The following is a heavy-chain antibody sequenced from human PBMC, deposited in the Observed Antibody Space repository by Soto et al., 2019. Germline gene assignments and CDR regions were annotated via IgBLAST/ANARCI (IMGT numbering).Heavy chain of an antibody. V-gene: IGHV1-69*02. D-gene: IGHD3-22*01. J-gene: IGHJ4*02. Sequence: QVQLVQSGAEVKKPGSSVKVSCKASGGTFSRYTISWVRQAPGQGLEWMGRIVPILGIANYAQTFQGRVTITADKSTSTDYMELSSLRSEDTAVYYCATQAEGDYYDSSAYYSWGQGTLVTVSS. CDR1: GGTFSRYT. CDR3: ATQAEGDYYDSSAYYS. CDR2: IVPILGIA.